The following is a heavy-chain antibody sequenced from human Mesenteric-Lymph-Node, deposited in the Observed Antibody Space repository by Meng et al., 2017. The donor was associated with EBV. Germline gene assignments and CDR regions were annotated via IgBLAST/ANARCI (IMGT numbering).Heavy chain of an antibody. J-gene: IGHJ5*02. CDR2: IYYSGST. CDR3: ARTGRCSGDSCYYNWFDP. Sequence: GQRQGAGPGLVKPSETLSLTCTVSGDSVNDVNYYWSWIRQPPGKGLEWIAYIYYSGSTNFNPSLKSRAAISVDTSKNQFSLRLSSVTAADTAVYYCARTGRCSGDSCYYNWFDPWGQGTLVTVSS. CDR1: GDSVNDVNYY. D-gene: IGHD2-15*01. V-gene: IGHV4-61*01.